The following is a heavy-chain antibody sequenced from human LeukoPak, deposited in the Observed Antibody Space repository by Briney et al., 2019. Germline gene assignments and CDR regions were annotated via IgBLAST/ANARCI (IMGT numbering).Heavy chain of an antibody. CDR1: GFAFSSNW. Sequence: GGSLRLSCAASGFAFSSNWMHWVRQTPGKGLVWVSRINSGGSGTSYADSVEGRFTISRDNAKNSVYLQVNSLRAEDTAVYYCAREVTAVDYWGQGTLVTVSS. V-gene: IGHV3-74*01. J-gene: IGHJ4*02. CDR2: INSGGSGT. CDR3: AREVTAVDY. D-gene: IGHD2-21*02.